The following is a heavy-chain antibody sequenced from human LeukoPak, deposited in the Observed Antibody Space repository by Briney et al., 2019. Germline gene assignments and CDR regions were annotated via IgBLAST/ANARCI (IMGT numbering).Heavy chain of an antibody. V-gene: IGHV3-21*01. CDR1: GFTFSSYT. J-gene: IGHJ5*02. D-gene: IGHD2-15*01. CDR2: ISSSSIYI. CDR3: ARRYCSGGSCYDWFDP. Sequence: PGGSLRLSCAASGFTFSSYTMNWVRQAPGKGLEWVSSISSSSIYIYYADSLKGRFTISRDNAKNSLYPQMNSLRAEDTAVYYCARRYCSGGSCYDWFDPWGQGTLVTVSS.